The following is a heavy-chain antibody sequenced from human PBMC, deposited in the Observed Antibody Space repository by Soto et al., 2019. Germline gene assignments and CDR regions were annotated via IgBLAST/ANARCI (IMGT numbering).Heavy chain of an antibody. CDR1: GFTFSDSY. CDR2: ISDSATTI. V-gene: IGHV3-11*01. J-gene: IGHJ5*02. Sequence: NPGGSLRLSCAASGFTFSDSYMIWIRQAPGKGLEWVSYISDSATTISYADSVKGRFTISRDNAKYSLYLQMNSLRAEDTAVYYCARSLPYDFWTGYPNWFDPWGQGTLVTVSS. CDR3: ARSLPYDFWTGYPNWFDP. D-gene: IGHD3-3*01.